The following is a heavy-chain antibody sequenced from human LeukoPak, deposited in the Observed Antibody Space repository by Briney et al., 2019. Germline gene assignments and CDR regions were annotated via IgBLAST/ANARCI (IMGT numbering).Heavy chain of an antibody. Sequence: GGSLRLSRAASGFTFNSYTMSWVRQAPGKGLEWVSAISDSGYSTYYADFVKGRFTISRDRSKNTVYLQMNGLRAEDTAVYYCAELGITMIGGVWGKGTTVTISS. CDR3: AELGITMIGGV. J-gene: IGHJ6*04. V-gene: IGHV3-23*01. CDR1: GFTFNSYT. D-gene: IGHD3-10*02. CDR2: ISDSGYST.